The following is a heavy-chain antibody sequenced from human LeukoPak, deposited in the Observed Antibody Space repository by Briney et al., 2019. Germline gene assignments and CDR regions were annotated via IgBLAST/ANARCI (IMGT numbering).Heavy chain of an antibody. CDR1: SYSISSGYY. Sequence: SETLSLTCAVSSYSISSGYYWGWIRQPPGKGLEWIGSIYHSGSTYYNPSLKSRVTISVGTSKNQFSLKLSSVTAADTAVYYCARNLVRSSFDYWGQGTLVTVSS. D-gene: IGHD6-13*01. CDR2: IYHSGST. CDR3: ARNLVRSSFDY. J-gene: IGHJ4*02. V-gene: IGHV4-38-2*01.